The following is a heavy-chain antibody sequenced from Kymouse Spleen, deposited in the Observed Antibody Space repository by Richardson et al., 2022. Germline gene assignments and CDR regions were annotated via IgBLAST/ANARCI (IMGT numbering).Heavy chain of an antibody. CDR3: ARGYTMVRGVTPFDY. V-gene: IGHV4-34*01. D-gene: IGHD3-10*01. Sequence: QVQLQQWGAGLLKPSETLSLTCAVYGGSFSGYYWSWIRQPPGKGLEWIGEINHSGSTNYNPSLKSRVTISVDTSKNQFSLKLSSVTAADTAVYYCARGYTMVRGVTPFDYWGQGTLVTVSS. CDR1: GGSFSGYY. CDR2: INHSGST. J-gene: IGHJ4*02.